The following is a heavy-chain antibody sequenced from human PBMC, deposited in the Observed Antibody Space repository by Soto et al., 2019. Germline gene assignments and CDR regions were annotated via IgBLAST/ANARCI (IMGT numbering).Heavy chain of an antibody. CDR3: VRAPSSSSESTVSY. V-gene: IGHV3-21*01. D-gene: IGHD6-6*01. CDR1: GSTFSSYS. Sequence: PGGSLRLSCAASGSTFSSYSMNWVRQAPGKGLEWVSSISSSSSYIYYADSVKGRFTISRDNAKNSLYLQMNSLRAEDTAVYYCVRAPSSSSESTVSYWGQGTLVTVSS. J-gene: IGHJ4*02. CDR2: ISSSSSYI.